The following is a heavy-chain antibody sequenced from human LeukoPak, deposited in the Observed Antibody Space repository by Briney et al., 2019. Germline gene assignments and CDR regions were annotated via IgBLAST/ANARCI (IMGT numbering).Heavy chain of an antibody. V-gene: IGHV3-30*02. CDR1: GFPFSSYG. D-gene: IGHD5-18*01. Sequence: GGSLRLSFAASGFPFSSYGMHWVRQAPGKGLEWVAFIRYDGSNKYYADSVKGRFTISRDNSKNTLYLQMNSLRAEDTAVYYCAKDKRYSYGIFDYWGQGTLVTVSS. J-gene: IGHJ4*02. CDR3: AKDKRYSYGIFDY. CDR2: IRYDGSNK.